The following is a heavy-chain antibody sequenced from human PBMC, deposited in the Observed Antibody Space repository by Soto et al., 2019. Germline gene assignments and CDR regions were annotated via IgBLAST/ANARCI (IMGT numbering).Heavy chain of an antibody. CDR2: IIPIFGTA. Sequence: SVKVSCKASGVTFSSYAISWVRQAPGQGLEWMGGIIPIFGTANYAQKFQGRVTITADESTSTAYMELSSLRSEDTAVYYCASDPDYYDSSGYYYPPAFDIWGQGTMVTVSS. V-gene: IGHV1-69*13. D-gene: IGHD3-22*01. J-gene: IGHJ3*02. CDR1: GVTFSSYA. CDR3: ASDPDYYDSSGYYYPPAFDI.